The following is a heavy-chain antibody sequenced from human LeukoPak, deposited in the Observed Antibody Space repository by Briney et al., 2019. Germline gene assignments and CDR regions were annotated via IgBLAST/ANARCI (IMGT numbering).Heavy chain of an antibody. CDR3: ASVGVGPFDY. CDR1: GGSFSGYY. CDR2: INHSGST. J-gene: IGHJ4*02. D-gene: IGHD3-16*01. V-gene: IGHV4-34*01. Sequence: SETLSLTCAVYGGSFSGYYWSWIRQSPGKGLEWIGEINHSGSTNYNPSLKSRVTISVDTSKNQFSLKLSSVTAADTAVYYCASVGVGPFDYWGQGTLVTVSS.